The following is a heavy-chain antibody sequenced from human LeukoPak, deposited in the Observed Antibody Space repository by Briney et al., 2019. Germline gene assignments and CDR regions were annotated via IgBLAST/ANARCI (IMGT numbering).Heavy chain of an antibody. J-gene: IGHJ6*03. CDR1: GGSISSGNYY. D-gene: IGHD1-1*01. V-gene: IGHV4-61*01. CDR3: ASTAWGWNLSYYYYYYMDV. CDR2: IYYSGST. Sequence: PSQTLSLTCTVSGGSISSGNYYWSWIRQPPGKGLEWIGYIYYSGSTNYNPSLKSRVTISVDTSKNQFSLKLSSVTAADTAVYYCASTAWGWNLSYYYYYYMDVWGKGTTVTVSS.